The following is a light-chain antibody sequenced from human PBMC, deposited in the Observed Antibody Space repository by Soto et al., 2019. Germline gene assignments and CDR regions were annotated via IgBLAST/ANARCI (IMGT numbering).Light chain of an antibody. CDR2: RTS. Sequence: GLDQSAGTVSLTAGERATLSCRGSPSVSSSYLAWYQQKPGQSPRLLIYRTSNRATGIPDRFSGSGSGTDFTLTISRLEPEDFAVYYCQQRSNWPLTFGPRTKVDIK. CDR1: PSVSSSY. CDR3: QQRSNWPLT. J-gene: IGKJ3*01. V-gene: IGKV3D-20*02.